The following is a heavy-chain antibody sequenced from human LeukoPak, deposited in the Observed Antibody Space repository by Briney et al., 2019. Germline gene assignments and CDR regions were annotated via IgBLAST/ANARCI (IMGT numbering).Heavy chain of an antibody. Sequence: KPSETLSLTCTVSGYSISSGYYWGWIRQPPGKGLEWIGSIYYSGSTYYNPSLKSRVTISVDTSKNQFSLKLSSVTAADTAVYYCARDIYGSGSYHWFDPWGQGTLVTVSS. CDR2: IYYSGST. CDR1: GYSISSGYY. V-gene: IGHV4-38-2*02. J-gene: IGHJ5*02. CDR3: ARDIYGSGSYHWFDP. D-gene: IGHD3-10*01.